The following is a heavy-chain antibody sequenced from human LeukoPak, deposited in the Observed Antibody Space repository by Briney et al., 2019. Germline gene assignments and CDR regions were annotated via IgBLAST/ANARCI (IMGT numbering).Heavy chain of an antibody. J-gene: IGHJ4*02. CDR2: IYYSGST. CDR1: GGSISSYY. D-gene: IGHD1-26*01. CDR3: ARGARGSYSY. Sequence: SETLSLTCTVSGGSISSYYWSCIRQPPGKGLEWTGYIYYSGSTNYNPSLKSRVTISVDTSKNQFSLKLSSVTAADTAVYYCARGARGSYSYWGQGTLVTVSS. V-gene: IGHV4-59*08.